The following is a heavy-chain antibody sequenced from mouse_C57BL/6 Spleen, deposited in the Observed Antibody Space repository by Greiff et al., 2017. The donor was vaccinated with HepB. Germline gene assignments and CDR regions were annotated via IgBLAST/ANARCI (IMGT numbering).Heavy chain of an antibody. Sequence: VQLQESGPELVKPGASVKISCKASGYAFSSSWMNWVKQRPGKGLEWIGRIYPGDGDTNYNGKFKGKATLTADKSSSTAYMQLSSLTSEDSAVYFCASSSYYGSSFAWFAYWGQGTLVTVSA. CDR3: ASSSYYGSSFAWFAY. V-gene: IGHV1-82*01. CDR2: IYPGDGDT. J-gene: IGHJ3*01. CDR1: GYAFSSSW. D-gene: IGHD1-1*01.